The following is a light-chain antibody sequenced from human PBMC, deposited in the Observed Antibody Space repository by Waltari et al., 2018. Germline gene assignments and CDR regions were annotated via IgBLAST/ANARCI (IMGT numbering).Light chain of an antibody. CDR1: SSNIGNNY. J-gene: IGLJ2*01. Sequence: HSVLTQPPSVSAAPGQDVTIFCSGSSSNIGNNYVSWYQQFPVTAPKLLIFDNNERPSGIPDRFSGSKSGTSATLDITGLQTGDEAHYYCATWDSSLSGGVFGGGTKVTVL. CDR3: ATWDSSLSGGV. CDR2: DNN. V-gene: IGLV1-51*01.